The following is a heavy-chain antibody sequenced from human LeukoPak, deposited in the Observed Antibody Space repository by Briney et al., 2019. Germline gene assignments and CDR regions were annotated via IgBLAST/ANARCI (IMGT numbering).Heavy chain of an antibody. Sequence: SETLSLTCAVSDDSFSSHYWTWIRQPPGKGLEWIGYISYIGSTNYNPSLKSRVTISIDTSKNQFSLQLASVTAADTAVYYCARDLVTVTKGFDIWGQGTMVSVSS. CDR2: ISYIGST. J-gene: IGHJ3*02. D-gene: IGHD4-17*01. V-gene: IGHV4-59*11. CDR1: DDSFSSHY. CDR3: ARDLVTVTKGFDI.